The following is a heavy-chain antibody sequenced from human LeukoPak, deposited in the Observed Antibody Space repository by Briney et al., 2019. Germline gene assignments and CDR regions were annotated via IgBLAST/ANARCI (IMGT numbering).Heavy chain of an antibody. J-gene: IGHJ4*02. D-gene: IGHD3-10*01. V-gene: IGHV4-59*01. CDR1: GGSFNNYY. CDR3: ARVAISAHYFDY. Sequence: SETLSLTCAVLGGSFNNYYWSWIRQPPGKGLECIGYIFYSGSTNYNPSLKSRVTISVDTSKNQVSLRLSSVTGADTAVYYCARVAISAHYFDYWGQGSLVTVSS. CDR2: IFYSGST.